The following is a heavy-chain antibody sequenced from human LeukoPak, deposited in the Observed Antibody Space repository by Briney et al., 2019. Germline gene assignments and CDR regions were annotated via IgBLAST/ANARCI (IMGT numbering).Heavy chain of an antibody. V-gene: IGHV4-59*08. Sequence: SETLSLTCTVSGGSISNYYWSWIRQPPGKGLEWIGYIYYSGSSNYNPSLKSRVTISVDTSKNQFSLKLSSVTAADTAVYYCATTENSSGWFDYWGQGTLVTVSS. CDR3: ATTENSSGWFDY. J-gene: IGHJ4*02. CDR2: IYYSGSS. D-gene: IGHD6-19*01. CDR1: GGSISNYY.